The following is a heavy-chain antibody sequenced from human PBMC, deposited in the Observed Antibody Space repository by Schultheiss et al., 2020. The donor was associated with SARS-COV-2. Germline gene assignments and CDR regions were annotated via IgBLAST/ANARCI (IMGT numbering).Heavy chain of an antibody. Sequence: SETLSLTCTVSGGSISSYYWSWIRQPPGKGLEWIGYIYYSGSTSHNPALRSRVAVSVDTSKNQFSLKLSSVTAADTAVYYCACYSSSWYNYWGQGTLVTVSS. CDR1: GGSISSYY. V-gene: IGHV4-59*01. D-gene: IGHD6-13*01. J-gene: IGHJ4*02. CDR3: ACYSSSWYNY. CDR2: IYYSGST.